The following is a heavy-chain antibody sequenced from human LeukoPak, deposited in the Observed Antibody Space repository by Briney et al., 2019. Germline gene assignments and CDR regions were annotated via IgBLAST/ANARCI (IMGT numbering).Heavy chain of an antibody. CDR1: GYSFTSYW. D-gene: IGHD3-22*01. J-gene: IGHJ4*02. V-gene: IGHV5-51*01. CDR3: ARPYYYDSSGYPPFDY. Sequence: GESLKISCKGSGYSFTSYWIGWVRQMPGKGLEWMGIIYPGDSDTRYSPSFQGQVTISADKSISTAYLQWSSLKASDTAMYYCARPYYYDSSGYPPFDYWGQGTLVTVSS. CDR2: IYPGDSDT.